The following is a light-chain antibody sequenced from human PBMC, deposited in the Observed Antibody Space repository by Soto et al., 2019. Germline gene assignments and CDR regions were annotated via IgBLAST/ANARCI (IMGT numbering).Light chain of an antibody. V-gene: IGKV3D-20*02. CDR2: GAS. J-gene: IGKJ5*01. CDR3: QQRSNWPPIT. Sequence: EIVLTQSPGTRSCAAVGRGSLSYRASQSVTSSYLAWYQQKPGQAPRLLIYGASSRATDIPDRFSGSGSGTDFTLTISSLEPEDFAVYYCQQRSNWPPITFGQGTRLEIK. CDR1: QSVTSSY.